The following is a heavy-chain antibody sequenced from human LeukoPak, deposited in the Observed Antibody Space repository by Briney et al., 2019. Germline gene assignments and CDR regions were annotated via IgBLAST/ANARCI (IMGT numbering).Heavy chain of an antibody. D-gene: IGHD5/OR15-5a*01. J-gene: IGHJ3*01. Sequence: ASVRVSCKTSGYSFTAFYIHWVRQAPGQGLEWMGWIHPRRGDTNYAQKFQGRVTMTRDTSISTAYLDLSSLRSDDTAVYYCAILVDDPPFWGQGTRVSLSS. CDR2: IHPRRGDT. V-gene: IGHV1-2*02. CDR1: GYSFTAFY. CDR3: AILVDDPPF.